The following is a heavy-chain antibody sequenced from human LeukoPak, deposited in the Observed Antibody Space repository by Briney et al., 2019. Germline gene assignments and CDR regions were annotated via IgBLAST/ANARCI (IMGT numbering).Heavy chain of an antibody. CDR1: GGTFSSYA. D-gene: IGHD3-10*01. J-gene: IGHJ4*02. CDR3: ARDRGVRGVIKYFDY. CDR2: IIPIFGTA. Sequence: SVKVSCKASGGTFSSYAISWVRQAPGQGLEWMGGIIPIFGTANYAQKFQGRVTITADESTSTAYMELSSLRSEDTAVYYCARDRGVRGVIKYFDYWGQGTLVTVSS. V-gene: IGHV1-69*13.